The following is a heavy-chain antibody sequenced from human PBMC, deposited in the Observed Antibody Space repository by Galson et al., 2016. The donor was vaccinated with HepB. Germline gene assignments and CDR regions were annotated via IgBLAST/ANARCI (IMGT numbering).Heavy chain of an antibody. V-gene: IGHV5-51*01. CDR3: ARHWGGDCISTNCYDLDQ. CDR2: IYPGDSET. CDR1: GYSFTTYW. Sequence: QSGAEVKKPGESLKISCKGSGYSFTTYWIGWVRQMPGKGLEWMGIIYPGDSETRYSPSFQGQVTISVDKSTSTAYLQWSSLKASDNARYYCARHWGGDCISTNCYDLDQWGHGTLVTVSS. J-gene: IGHJ4*01. D-gene: IGHD2-2*01.